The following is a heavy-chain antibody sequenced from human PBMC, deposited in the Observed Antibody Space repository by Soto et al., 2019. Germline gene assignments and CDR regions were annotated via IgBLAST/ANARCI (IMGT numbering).Heavy chain of an antibody. J-gene: IGHJ4*02. CDR2: INIVGGNT. CDR3: TENYYFDS. V-gene: IGHV3-23*01. Sequence: VQLLESGGGLVQPGGSLRLSCAASGFTFSNYAMSWVRQAPGKALEWVSSINIVGGNTNYADSVRGRFTMSRDDSKNTVFLQMHSLRAEDTAIYYCTENYYFDSWGQGTLVTVSS. CDR1: GFTFSNYA.